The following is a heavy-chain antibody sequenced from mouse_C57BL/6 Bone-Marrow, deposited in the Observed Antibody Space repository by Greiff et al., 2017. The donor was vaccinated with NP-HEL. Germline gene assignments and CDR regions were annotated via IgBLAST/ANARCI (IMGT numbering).Heavy chain of an antibody. CDR1: GFSLTSYG. Sequence: QVQLKESGPGLVQPSQSLSITCTVSGFSLTSYGVHWVRQSPGKGLEWLGVIWRGGSTDYNAAFMSRLSITKDNSKSQVFFKMNSLQADDTAIYYCAKNKDDGYYVFAYWGQGTLVTVSA. CDR2: IWRGGST. J-gene: IGHJ3*01. V-gene: IGHV2-5*01. D-gene: IGHD2-3*01. CDR3: AKNKDDGYYVFAY.